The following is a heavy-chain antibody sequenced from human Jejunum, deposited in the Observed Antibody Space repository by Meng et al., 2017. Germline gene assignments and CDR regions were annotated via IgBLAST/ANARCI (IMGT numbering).Heavy chain of an antibody. CDR2: ISDDGKST. V-gene: IGHV3-64*01. J-gene: IGHJ4*02. CDR1: GFTFSSYA. Sequence: EIQLVEAGGHLVQPGGSLRRSCVVSGFTFSSYAMHWVRQAPGKGLEYVSAISDDGKSTYYVNSVKGRFTISRDNSKNTLYLQMGSLRAEDMALYYCARGIVPTRSLDNWGQGTLVTVSS. D-gene: IGHD2/OR15-2a*01. CDR3: ARGIVPTRSLDN.